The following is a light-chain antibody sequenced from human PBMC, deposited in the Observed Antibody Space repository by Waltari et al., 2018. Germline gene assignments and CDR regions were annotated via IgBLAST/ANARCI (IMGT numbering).Light chain of an antibody. CDR1: GSNRGAGYD. J-gene: IGLJ2*01. Sequence: QSVLTQPPSVSGAPGQRVSISCTGSGSNRGAGYDVPWYQQHPGKAPKLLIYGTSTRPPGVPDRFFGSQSGTSASLAITALQAEDEAEYYCQSYDTSLSVVFGGGTKLTVL. CDR3: QSYDTSLSVV. CDR2: GTS. V-gene: IGLV1-40*01.